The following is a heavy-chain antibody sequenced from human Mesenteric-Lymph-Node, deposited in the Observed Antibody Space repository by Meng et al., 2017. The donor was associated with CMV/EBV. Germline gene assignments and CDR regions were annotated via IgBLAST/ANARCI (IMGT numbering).Heavy chain of an antibody. Sequence: GGSLRLSCAASGFTFSTYWMHWVRQAPGKGLEWVSSISSSSSYIYYADSVKGRFTISRDNAKNSLYLQMNSLRAEDTAVYYCARDGYSSSRSFDYWGQGTLVTVSS. J-gene: IGHJ4*02. CDR3: ARDGYSSSRSFDY. D-gene: IGHD6-6*01. V-gene: IGHV3-21*01. CDR2: ISSSSSYI. CDR1: GFTFSTYW.